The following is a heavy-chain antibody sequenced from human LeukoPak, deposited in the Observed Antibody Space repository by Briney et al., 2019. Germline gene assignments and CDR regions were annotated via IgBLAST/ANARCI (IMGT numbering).Heavy chain of an antibody. D-gene: IGHD3-22*01. Sequence: PGGSLRLSCAASGFTFSSYAMHWVRQAPGKGLEWVAVISCSGCNKYYADSVKGRFTISRDNSKNTLYLQMNSLRAEDTAVHYCARALYEYSGYRVHWGQGTLVTVSS. V-gene: IGHV3-30*04. CDR1: GFTFSSYA. CDR2: ISCSGCNK. CDR3: ARALYEYSGYRVH. J-gene: IGHJ4*02.